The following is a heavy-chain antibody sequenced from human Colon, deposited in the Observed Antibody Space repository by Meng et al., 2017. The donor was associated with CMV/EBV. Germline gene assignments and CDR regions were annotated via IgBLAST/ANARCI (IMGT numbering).Heavy chain of an antibody. CDR3: ARGRNWFDP. J-gene: IGHJ5*02. Sequence: SETLPLTCTVSNGPFSNSYCSWIRQSPGEGLECFGHMYQGWSTKYYPPLESRLTMSVDTSTNQFSLRLSSVTAEDTAVYYCARGRNWFDPWGRGTLVTVSS. CDR1: NGPFSNSY. CDR2: MYQGWST. V-gene: IGHV4-59*01.